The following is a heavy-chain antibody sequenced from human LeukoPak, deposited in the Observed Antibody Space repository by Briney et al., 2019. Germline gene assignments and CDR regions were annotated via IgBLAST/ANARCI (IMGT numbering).Heavy chain of an antibody. CDR3: ARDSGTTVSGSYYGYFDY. CDR1: GYTFTSYY. J-gene: IGHJ4*02. Sequence: ASVKISCKASGYTFTSYYMHWVRQAPGQGLEWMGIINPSGGSTSYAQKFQGRVTMTRDMSTSTVYMELSSLRSEGTAVYYCARDSGTTVSGSYYGYFDYWGQGTLVTVSS. CDR2: INPSGGST. D-gene: IGHD1-26*01. V-gene: IGHV1-46*01.